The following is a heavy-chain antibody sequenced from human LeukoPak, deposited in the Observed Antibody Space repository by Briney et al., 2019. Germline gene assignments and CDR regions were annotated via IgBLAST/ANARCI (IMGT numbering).Heavy chain of an antibody. Sequence: PSETLSLTCAVYGGSFSGYYWSRIRQPPGKGLEWIGEINHSGSTNYNPSLKSRVTISVDTSKNQFSLKLSSVTAADTAVYYCARGKRLRFLEWTYYFDYWGQGTLVTVSS. J-gene: IGHJ4*02. CDR3: ARGKRLRFLEWTYYFDY. CDR2: INHSGST. V-gene: IGHV4-34*01. D-gene: IGHD3-3*01. CDR1: GGSFSGYY.